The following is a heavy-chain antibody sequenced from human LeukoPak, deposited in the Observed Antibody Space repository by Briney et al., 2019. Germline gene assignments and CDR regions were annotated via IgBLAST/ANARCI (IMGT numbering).Heavy chain of an antibody. J-gene: IGHJ6*02. Sequence: ASVKVSCKASGYTFTSYVISWVRQAPGQGLEWMGWISAYNGNTNYAQKLQGRVTMTTDTSTSTAYMELRSLRSDDTAVYYCAREGYGDYSHYYYGMDVWGQGTTVTVSS. V-gene: IGHV1-18*01. CDR1: GYTFTSYV. CDR2: ISAYNGNT. CDR3: AREGYGDYSHYYYGMDV. D-gene: IGHD4-17*01.